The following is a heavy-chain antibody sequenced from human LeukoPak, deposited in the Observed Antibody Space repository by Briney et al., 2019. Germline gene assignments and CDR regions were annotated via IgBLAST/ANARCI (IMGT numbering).Heavy chain of an antibody. CDR1: GFTFSSYE. D-gene: IGHD3-16*01. J-gene: IGHJ3*02. V-gene: IGHV3-48*03. CDR3: VRDVGGFDI. Sequence: GGSLRLSCAASGFTFSSYEINWVRQAPGKGLEWVSYISSSGSIIYFADSVRGRFTVSRDNAKNSLYLQMNSLRAEDTAVYYCVRDVGGFDIWGQGTMVTVSS. CDR2: ISSSGSII.